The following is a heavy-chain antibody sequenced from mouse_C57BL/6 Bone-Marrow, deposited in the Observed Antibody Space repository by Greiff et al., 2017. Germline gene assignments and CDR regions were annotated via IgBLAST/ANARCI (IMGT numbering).Heavy chain of an antibody. Sequence: QVQLQQPGAELVKPGASVKMSCKASGYTFTSYWITWVKQRPGQGLEWIGDIYPGSGSTNYNEKFKSKATLTVDTSSSNAYMQLSSLTSEDSAVYYCERKRGSSGPFAYWGQGALVTVSA. CDR3: ERKRGSSGPFAY. CDR2: IYPGSGST. CDR1: GYTFTSYW. V-gene: IGHV1-55*01. J-gene: IGHJ3*01. D-gene: IGHD3-2*02.